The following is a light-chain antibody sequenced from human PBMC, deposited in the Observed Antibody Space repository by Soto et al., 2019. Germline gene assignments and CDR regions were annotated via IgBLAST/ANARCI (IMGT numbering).Light chain of an antibody. Sequence: QSVLTQPPSASGTPGQRVTISCSGSSSNIGSNTVSWYQQLPRRAPKLLIFSNNQRPSGVPDRFSGSKSGTSASLAISGLQSEDEADYYCATWADGLNSYVFGTGTKLTVL. CDR2: SNN. CDR3: ATWADGLNSYV. CDR1: SSNIGSNT. V-gene: IGLV1-44*01. J-gene: IGLJ1*01.